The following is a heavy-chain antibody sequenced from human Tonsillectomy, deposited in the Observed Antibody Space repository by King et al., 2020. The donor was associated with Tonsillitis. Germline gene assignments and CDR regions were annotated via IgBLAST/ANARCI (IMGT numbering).Heavy chain of an antibody. J-gene: IGHJ4*02. CDR2: MYYSGTI. V-gene: IGHV4-39*01. CDR1: GGSICSSDHY. CDR3: ARSVSGSFDY. Sequence: QLQESGPGVVKPSETLSLTCTVSGGSICSSDHYWAWIRQPPGKGLEWIGYMYYSGTIFYNPSLKSRITISGGTSENRFSLKLSSVTAADTAVYFCARSVSGSFDYWGQGAPVTVSS. D-gene: IGHD1-26*01.